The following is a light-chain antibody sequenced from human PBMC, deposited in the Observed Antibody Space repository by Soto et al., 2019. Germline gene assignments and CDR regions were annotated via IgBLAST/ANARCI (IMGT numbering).Light chain of an antibody. J-gene: IGKJ5*01. CDR2: GAS. CDR1: QGISSY. V-gene: IGKV1-9*01. CDR3: QQLNAYPLT. Sequence: DIQLTQSPSFLAASLGDRVTITCRASQGISSYLAWFQQKPGRAPNLLIYGASTLQSGVPSRFRGSGSGTDFTLTISNLQPEDFETYYCQQLNAYPLTFGQGTRLEIK.